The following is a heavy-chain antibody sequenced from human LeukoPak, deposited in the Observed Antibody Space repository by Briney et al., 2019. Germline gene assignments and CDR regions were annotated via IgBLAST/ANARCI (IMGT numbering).Heavy chain of an antibody. CDR2: ISSSSATI. V-gene: IGHV3-48*01. CDR1: GFTFNTYT. CDR3: ARGWSGSYYRWFDP. J-gene: IGHJ5*02. D-gene: IGHD1-26*01. Sequence: PGGSLRLSCAASGFTFNTYTMNWVRQAPGKGLEWVSYISSSSATIYYADSVKGRFTISRDNAKNSLYLQMKSLRAEDTAVYYCARGWSGSYYRWFDPWGQGTLVTVSS.